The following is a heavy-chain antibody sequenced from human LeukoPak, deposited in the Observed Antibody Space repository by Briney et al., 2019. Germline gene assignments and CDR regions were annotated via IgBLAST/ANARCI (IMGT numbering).Heavy chain of an antibody. CDR1: GYSFTSYW. CDR2: IYPGDSDT. Sequence: GESLKISCKGSGYSFTSYWIGWVRQMPGKGLEWMGIIYPGDSDTRYSPPFQGQVTISADKSISTAYLQWSSLKASDTAMYYCARTLTGINYGSGSYYNEDYWGQGTLVTVSS. CDR3: ARTLTGINYGSGSYYNEDY. D-gene: IGHD3-10*01. V-gene: IGHV5-51*01. J-gene: IGHJ4*02.